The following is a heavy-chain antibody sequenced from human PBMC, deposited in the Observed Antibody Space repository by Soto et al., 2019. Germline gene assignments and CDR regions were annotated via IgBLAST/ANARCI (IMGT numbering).Heavy chain of an antibody. V-gene: IGHV4-34*01. J-gene: IGHJ6*02. CDR3: ARAREYQLLYHYYYGMDV. CDR2: INHSGST. Sequence: SETLSLTCAVYGGSFSGYYWSWIRQPPGKGLEWIGEINHSGSTNYNPSLKSRVTISVDTSKNQFSPKLSSVTAADTAVYYCARAREYQLLYHYYYGMDVWGQGTTVTVS. CDR1: GGSFSGYY. D-gene: IGHD2-2*01.